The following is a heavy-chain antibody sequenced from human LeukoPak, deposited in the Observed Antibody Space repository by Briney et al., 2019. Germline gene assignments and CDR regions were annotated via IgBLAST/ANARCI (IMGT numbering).Heavy chain of an antibody. V-gene: IGHV3-30*01. J-gene: IGHJ6*03. CDR2: ISHDGNDK. CDR1: LFTFSSYA. Sequence: GGCLRLSCVDSLFTFSSYAMHCVPDAPDKGLEWVSLISHDGNDKYFADSVKGRFTISRDISKNTLYLQMNSLRAEDTAVYYCARSSISSHYYFYYMDVWGKGTTVTVSS. CDR3: ARSSISSHYYFYYMDV. D-gene: IGHD2-2*01.